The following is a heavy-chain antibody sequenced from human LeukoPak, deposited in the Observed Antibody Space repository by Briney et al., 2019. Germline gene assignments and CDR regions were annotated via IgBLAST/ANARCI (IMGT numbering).Heavy chain of an antibody. CDR1: GFTFTGSA. V-gene: IGHV3-73*01. CDR3: SRLRSAGTECYFYYAMDV. J-gene: IGHJ6*02. Sequence: PGGSLRLSCAASGFTFTGSAILWLRQAPGKGLKGFGRASSKADRYATAHAASVTSSMTTSRDDSKNTAYLQRNSLKTEDTAVYYCSRLRSAGTECYFYYAMDVWGQGTTVTVSS. D-gene: IGHD6-13*01. CDR2: ASSKADRYAT.